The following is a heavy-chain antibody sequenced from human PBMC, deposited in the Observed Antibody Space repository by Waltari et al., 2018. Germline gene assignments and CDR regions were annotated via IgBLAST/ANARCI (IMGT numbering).Heavy chain of an antibody. D-gene: IGHD3-10*01. CDR2: IRYDGRNK. J-gene: IGHJ5*02. V-gene: IGHV3-30*02. CDR1: GLTFSKYG. CDR3: AKGRGRSDGDDWCDP. Sequence: QVQLVESGGGVVQPGGSLRLSCAASGLTFSKYGMQWVRQAPGKGLEWGEFIRYDGRNKYYADAVKGGVTSSRGNSKNTRYRQMKSLRPEERAVNYSAKGRGRSDGDDWCDPWGQGTLVTVSS.